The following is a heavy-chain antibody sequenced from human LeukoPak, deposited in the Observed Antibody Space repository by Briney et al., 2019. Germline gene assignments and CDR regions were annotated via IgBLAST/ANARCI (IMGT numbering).Heavy chain of an antibody. V-gene: IGHV3-21*01. CDR3: ARASGYSSSWYAFDI. Sequence: EGSLRLSRAASGFTFSSYSMNWVRQAPGKGLEWVSSISSSSSYIYCADSVKGRFTISRDNAKNSLYLQMNSLRAEDTAVYYCARASGYSSSWYAFDIWGQGTMVTVSS. CDR1: GFTFSSYS. CDR2: ISSSSSYI. D-gene: IGHD6-13*01. J-gene: IGHJ3*02.